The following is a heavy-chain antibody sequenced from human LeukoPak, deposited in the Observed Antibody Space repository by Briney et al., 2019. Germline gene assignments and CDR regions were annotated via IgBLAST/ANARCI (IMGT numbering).Heavy chain of an antibody. D-gene: IGHD2-21*02. J-gene: IGHJ5*02. V-gene: IGHV5-51*01. Sequence: GESLKISCKGSGYSFTSYWIGWVRQMPGKGLEWMGIIYPGDSGTRYSPSFQGQVTISADKSISTAYLQWSSLKASDTAMYYCARLGPAYCGGDCYRNWFDPWGQGTLVTVSS. CDR2: IYPGDSGT. CDR1: GYSFTSYW. CDR3: ARLGPAYCGGDCYRNWFDP.